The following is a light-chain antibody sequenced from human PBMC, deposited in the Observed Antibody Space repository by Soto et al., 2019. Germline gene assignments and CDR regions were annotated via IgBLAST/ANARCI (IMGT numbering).Light chain of an antibody. V-gene: IGKV3-15*01. CDR1: QSLSSN. Sequence: EIVMTQSPTTLSVSPGEGATLSCRASQSLSSNLAWYQQKPGQSPRLLIYCASTRASGIPARFSGSGSGTDFTLTISRLESEDFAVYYCQQYNYWPLYTFGQGTKLEIK. J-gene: IGKJ2*01. CDR3: QQYNYWPLYT. CDR2: CAS.